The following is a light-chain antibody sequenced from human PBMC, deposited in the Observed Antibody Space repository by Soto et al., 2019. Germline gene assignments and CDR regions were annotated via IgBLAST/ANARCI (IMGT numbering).Light chain of an antibody. Sequence: DIQMTQSPSSLSASVGDRVIITCRASRNINNYLNWYQQKPGRAPELLIYAASSLQRGVPSRFSGGVSATEFTLTISSLRPEDFAIYFCQQTYSSPPYTFGQGTKLEIK. CDR1: RNINNY. J-gene: IGKJ2*01. CDR3: QQTYSSPPYT. CDR2: AAS. V-gene: IGKV1-39*01.